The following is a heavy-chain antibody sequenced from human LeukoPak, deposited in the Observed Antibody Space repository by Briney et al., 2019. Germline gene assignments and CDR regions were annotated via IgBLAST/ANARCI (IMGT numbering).Heavy chain of an antibody. D-gene: IGHD3-10*01. CDR3: ARSVVTMVRGSMGY. Sequence: ASVKVSCKVSGYTLTKLSIHWVRQAPGQGLEWMGWINPNSGGTNYAQKFQGRVTMTRDTSISTAYMELSRLRSDDTAVYYCARSVVTMVRGSMGYWGQGTLVTVSS. CDR2: INPNSGGT. J-gene: IGHJ4*02. CDR1: GYTLTKLS. V-gene: IGHV1-2*02.